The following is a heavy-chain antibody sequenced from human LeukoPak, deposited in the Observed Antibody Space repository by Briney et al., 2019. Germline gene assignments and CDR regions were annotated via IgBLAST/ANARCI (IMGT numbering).Heavy chain of an antibody. J-gene: IGHJ3*02. CDR2: LHPGDSDT. D-gene: IGHD1-26*01. Sequence: GESLRISCQGSGYTFTAYWIGWVRQMPGKGLEWVGILHPGDSDTRYSPSFQGQVTISADKSITTAYLQWSSLMASDTAMYYCGRHQHSGSYGAFDIWGQGTMVTVSS. V-gene: IGHV5-51*01. CDR1: GYTFTAYW. CDR3: GRHQHSGSYGAFDI.